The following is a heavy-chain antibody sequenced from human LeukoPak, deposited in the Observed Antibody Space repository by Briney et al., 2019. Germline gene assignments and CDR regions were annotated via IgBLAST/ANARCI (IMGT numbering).Heavy chain of an antibody. J-gene: IGHJ3*02. V-gene: IGHV3-33*01. CDR2: IWYDGSNK. CDR1: GFTFSSYV. CDR3: ARDTTWPRGAFDI. D-gene: IGHD1-14*01. Sequence: PGGSLRLSCAASGFTFSSYVMHWVRQAPGKGLEWVAVIWYDGSNKYYADSVKGRFTISRDNSKNTLYLQMNSLRAEDTAVYYCARDTTWPRGAFDIWGQGTMVTVSS.